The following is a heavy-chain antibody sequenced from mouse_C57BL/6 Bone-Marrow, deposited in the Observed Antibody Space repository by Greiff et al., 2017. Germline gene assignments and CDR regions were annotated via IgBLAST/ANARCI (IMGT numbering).Heavy chain of an antibody. J-gene: IGHJ4*01. CDR1: GYAFTNYL. V-gene: IGHV1-54*01. CDR2: ISPGSGGT. D-gene: IGHD1-1*01. CDR3: AKERDYDGSRNAMDY. Sequence: QVQLQQSGAELVRPGTSVKVSCKASGYAFTNYLIEWVKQRPGQGLEWIGVISPGSGGTNYNETFKGKATLTADKSSSTAYRQLSRLTSEDSAVYFCAKERDYDGSRNAMDYWGQGTSVTVSS.